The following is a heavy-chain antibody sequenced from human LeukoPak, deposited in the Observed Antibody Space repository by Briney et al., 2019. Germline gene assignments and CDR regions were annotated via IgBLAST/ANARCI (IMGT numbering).Heavy chain of an antibody. D-gene: IGHD2-2*01. Sequence: ETLSLTCAVSGGSISSSNWWSWVRQAPGKGLEWVSVIYSGGSTYYADSVKGRFTISRDNSKNTLYLQMNSLRVEDTAVYYCATIPAAMRGPYYYYMDVWGKGTTVTISS. CDR3: ATIPAAMRGPYYYYMDV. J-gene: IGHJ6*03. V-gene: IGHV3-66*01. CDR1: GGSISSSNW. CDR2: IYSGGST.